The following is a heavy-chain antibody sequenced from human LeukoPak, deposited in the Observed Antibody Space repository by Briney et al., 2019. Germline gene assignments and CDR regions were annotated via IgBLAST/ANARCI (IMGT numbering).Heavy chain of an antibody. CDR3: GRDSRSCSSTSCLYYHYGVDV. Sequence: GGSLRLSCAASGFTFSAYAMHWVRQAPGKGLEWVAPLSYDGTNKYSADSVKGRFTISRDISKNTLYLQMNSLRDEDTAVYYCGRDSRSCSSTSCLYYHYGVDVWGQGTTVTVSS. D-gene: IGHD2-2*01. J-gene: IGHJ6*02. CDR2: LSYDGTNK. CDR1: GFTFSAYA. V-gene: IGHV3-30*04.